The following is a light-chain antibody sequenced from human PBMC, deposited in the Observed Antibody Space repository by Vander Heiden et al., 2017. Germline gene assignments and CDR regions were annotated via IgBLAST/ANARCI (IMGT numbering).Light chain of an antibody. V-gene: IGLV2-14*03. Sequence: QSALTQPASVSGSPGQSITISCTATRSDVGGYNYVPWDQQHPGTAPKLLIYDVTNRPSGVSNRFSGSKYGNTASLTISGLQAEDEADYYCSSYTSSSTVISGGRTRLTVL. J-gene: IGLJ2*01. CDR1: RSDVGGYNY. CDR2: DVT. CDR3: SSYTSSSTVI.